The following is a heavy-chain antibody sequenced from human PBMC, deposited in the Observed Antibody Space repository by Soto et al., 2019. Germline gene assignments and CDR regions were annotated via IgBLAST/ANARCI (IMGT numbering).Heavy chain of an antibody. CDR1: GYVFTTSW. CDR2: IYPADSDT. D-gene: IGHD4-4*01. V-gene: IGHV5-51*01. Sequence: GESLHISCTSSGYVFTTSWIGWVRQMTGQRLEWMGIIYPADSDTSYSPSFQGQVTISADKSISTAYLQWSSLKAADTAMYYCARRGSNYVVDVWGQGTTVTVSS. J-gene: IGHJ6*02. CDR3: ARRGSNYVVDV.